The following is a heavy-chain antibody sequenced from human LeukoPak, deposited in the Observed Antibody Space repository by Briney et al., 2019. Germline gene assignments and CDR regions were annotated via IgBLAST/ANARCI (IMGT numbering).Heavy chain of an antibody. CDR1: GFTFSSYG. CDR3: ARDHERAATFDY. V-gene: IGHV3-21*01. D-gene: IGHD6-13*01. J-gene: IGHJ4*02. Sequence: AGGSLRLSCAASGFTFSSYGMNWVRQAPGKGLEWVSSISSSSSYIYYADSVKGRFTISRDNAKNSLYLQMNSLRAEDTAVYYCARDHERAATFDYWGQGTLVTVSS. CDR2: ISSSSSYI.